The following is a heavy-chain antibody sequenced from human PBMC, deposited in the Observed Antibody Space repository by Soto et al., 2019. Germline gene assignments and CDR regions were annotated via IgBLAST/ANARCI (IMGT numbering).Heavy chain of an antibody. V-gene: IGHV3-30*04. D-gene: IGHD3-22*01. Sequence: QVQLVESGGGVVQPGRSLRLSCVASGFTFSRYALHWVRQAPGKGLEWVAVISFDGRNKYYTDSARGRFTISRDNSKNILDLQMNSLRVEDTAVYYCARVRKDVSSGYYHVFFDYWGQGTLVTVSS. CDR1: GFTFSRYA. CDR2: ISFDGRNK. CDR3: ARVRKDVSSGYYHVFFDY. J-gene: IGHJ4*02.